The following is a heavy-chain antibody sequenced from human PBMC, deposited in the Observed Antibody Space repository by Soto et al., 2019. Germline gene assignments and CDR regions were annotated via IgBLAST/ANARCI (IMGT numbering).Heavy chain of an antibody. CDR3: ARVLQWSTPAY. J-gene: IGHJ4*02. CDR1: GYSFTGYG. CDR2: ISGYNGHI. D-gene: IGHD6-19*01. Sequence: QVQLVQSGAEVKKPGASVNISCKASGYSFTGYGISWVRQAPGQGLEWMGWISGYNGHIDYAQKFQGRGSMTTDTFTNTAYMEMRSLRSDDTAKYSCARVLQWSTPAYWGQGSLVTVSA. V-gene: IGHV1-18*01.